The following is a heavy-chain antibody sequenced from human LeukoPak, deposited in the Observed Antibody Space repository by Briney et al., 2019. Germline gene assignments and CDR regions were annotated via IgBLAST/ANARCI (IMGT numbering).Heavy chain of an antibody. CDR3: ARDIEYSSSFDY. V-gene: IGHV1-2*06. J-gene: IGHJ4*02. D-gene: IGHD6-6*01. CDR2: INPNSGGT. CDR1: RYTFTGYY. Sequence: ASVKVSCKASRYTFTGYYMHWVRQAPGQGLEWMGRINPNSGGTNYAQKFQGRVTMTRDTSISTAYMELSRLRSDDTAVYYCARDIEYSSSFDYWGQGTLVTVSS.